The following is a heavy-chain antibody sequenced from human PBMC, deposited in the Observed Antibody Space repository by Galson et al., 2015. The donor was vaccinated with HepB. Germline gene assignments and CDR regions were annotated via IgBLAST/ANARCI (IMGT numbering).Heavy chain of an antibody. J-gene: IGHJ3*01. Sequence: SLRLSCAASGFTFSNYRMNWVRQAPGKGLEWVSYIDISISTVHYADSVQGRFTISRDNAKNSLYLQMSSLRDEDTAVYYCAKEGYYSSPHAFDVWGQGTMVTVSS. D-gene: IGHD2-15*01. CDR1: GFTFSNYR. CDR2: IDISISTV. V-gene: IGHV3-48*02. CDR3: AKEGYYSSPHAFDV.